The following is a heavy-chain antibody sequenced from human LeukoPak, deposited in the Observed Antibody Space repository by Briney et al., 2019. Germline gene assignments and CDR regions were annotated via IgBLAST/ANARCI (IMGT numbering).Heavy chain of an antibody. Sequence: GGALRLSCAASGFTFSNHAMSWVRQAPGKGLEWVSNISGSGDSTYYADSVKGRFTIFGDNSKKTLYLQMNSLRAEDTAVYYCARRGPNWGFFDYWGRGTLVTVSS. D-gene: IGHD7-27*01. CDR2: ISGSGDST. CDR3: ARRGPNWGFFDY. J-gene: IGHJ4*02. V-gene: IGHV3-23*01. CDR1: GFTFSNHA.